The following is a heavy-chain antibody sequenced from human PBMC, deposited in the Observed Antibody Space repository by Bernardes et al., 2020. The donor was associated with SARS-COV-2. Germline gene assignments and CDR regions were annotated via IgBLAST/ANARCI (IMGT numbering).Heavy chain of an antibody. CDR3: AGGGIDVDWYFEL. CDR1: GFTFSSYS. CDR2: ISSSSSYI. V-gene: IGHV3-21*01. J-gene: IGHJ2*01. D-gene: IGHD2-21*01. Sequence: VGSLILSCAASGFTFSSYSMNWVRQAPGKGLEWVSAISSSSSYIYSEDSVKGRFTISRDNAKTSLYLQMNSRRAEDTAVYYCAGGGIDVDWYFELWGRGTLITVSS.